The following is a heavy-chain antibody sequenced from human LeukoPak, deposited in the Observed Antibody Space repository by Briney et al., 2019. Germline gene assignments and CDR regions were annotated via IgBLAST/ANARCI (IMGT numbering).Heavy chain of an antibody. V-gene: IGHV1-2*02. CDR3: ARGDYYHAMDV. CDR1: GYTFTGYY. D-gene: IGHD2-21*01. J-gene: IGHJ6*02. CDR2: INPNNGGT. Sequence: GASVKVSCKASGYTFTGYYIHWVRQGPGRGLEWMGWINPNNGGTNSAQKFQDRVAMTRDTSISTAYMELSRLRSDDTAVYYCARGDYYHAMDVWGQGTTVTVSS.